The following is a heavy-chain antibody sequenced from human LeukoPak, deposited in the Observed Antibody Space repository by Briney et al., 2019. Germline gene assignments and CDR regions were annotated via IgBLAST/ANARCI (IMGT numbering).Heavy chain of an antibody. CDR2: IRYDGNNK. J-gene: IGHJ4*02. CDR1: GFTFNNYG. V-gene: IGHV3-30*02. Sequence: GGSLRLSCAASGFTFNNYGIHWVRQAPGKGLEWVAFIRYDGNNKCYADSVKGRFTISRDNSKNTQYLQMNSLKTEDTAVYYCAKDRGWELRLFDYWGQGTLVTVSS. CDR3: AKDRGWELRLFDY. D-gene: IGHD1-26*01.